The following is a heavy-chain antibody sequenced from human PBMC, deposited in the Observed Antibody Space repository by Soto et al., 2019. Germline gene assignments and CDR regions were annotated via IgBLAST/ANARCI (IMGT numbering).Heavy chain of an antibody. V-gene: IGHV4-31*03. CDR3: ARDLNSEGRFDP. Sequence: SETLSLTCTVSGGSISSGGYYWSWIRQHPGKGLEWIGYIYYSGSTYYNPSLKSRVTISVDTSKNQFSLKLSSVTAAETAVYYCARDLNSEGRFDPWGQGTLVTVSS. D-gene: IGHD2-15*01. CDR2: IYYSGST. J-gene: IGHJ5*02. CDR1: GGSISSGGYY.